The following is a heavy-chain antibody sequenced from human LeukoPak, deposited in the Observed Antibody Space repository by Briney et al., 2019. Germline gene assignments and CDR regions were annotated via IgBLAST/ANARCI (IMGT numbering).Heavy chain of an antibody. J-gene: IGHJ6*02. Sequence: SVKVSCKASGGTFSSYAISWVRQAPGQGLEWMGGIIPIFGTANYAQKFQGRVTITADESTSTAYLELSSLTSEDTAVYYCARVVLGRRWLQTSYYYGMDVWGQGTTVTVSS. D-gene: IGHD5-24*01. CDR3: ARVVLGRRWLQTSYYYGMDV. CDR2: IIPIFGTA. CDR1: GGTFSSYA. V-gene: IGHV1-69*13.